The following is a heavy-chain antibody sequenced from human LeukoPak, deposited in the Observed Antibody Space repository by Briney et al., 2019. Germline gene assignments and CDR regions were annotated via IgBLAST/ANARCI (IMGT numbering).Heavy chain of an antibody. Sequence: SETLSLTCTVSGGSISSSSYYWGWIRQPPGKGLEWIGSIYYSGSTYYNPSLKSRVTISVDTSKNQFSLKLSSVTAADTAVYYCASRSALIAVAGRRTYYFDYWGQGTLVTVSP. CDR1: GGSISSSSYY. J-gene: IGHJ4*02. CDR3: ASRSALIAVAGRRTYYFDY. CDR2: IYYSGST. D-gene: IGHD6-19*01. V-gene: IGHV4-39*01.